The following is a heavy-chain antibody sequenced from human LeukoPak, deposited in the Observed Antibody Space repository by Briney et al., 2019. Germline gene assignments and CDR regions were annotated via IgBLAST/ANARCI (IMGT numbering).Heavy chain of an antibody. CDR3: ARATRPRGDFDY. D-gene: IGHD6-6*01. CDR1: GGSLSGYY. V-gene: IGHV4-34*01. Sequence: SETLSLTCAVYGGSLSGYYWSWIRQPPGKGLEWIGEINHSGSTNYNPSLKSRVTTSVDTSNNRFSLKLMSVTAADTAVYYCARATRPRGDFDYWGQGTLVTVSS. CDR2: INHSGST. J-gene: IGHJ4*02.